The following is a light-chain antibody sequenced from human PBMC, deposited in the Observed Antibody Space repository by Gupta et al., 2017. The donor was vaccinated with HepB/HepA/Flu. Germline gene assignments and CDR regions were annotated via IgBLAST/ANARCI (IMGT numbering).Light chain of an antibody. CDR3: QQRSNWPPT. Sequence: EIVLTQSPATLSLSPGERATLSCRASQNIRTYAVWYQQKPGQAPRLIIYDAFNRATGIPARFSGSGSGKDFTLTISSLEPEDFAVYYWQQRSNWPPTFGPGTRLEIK. V-gene: IGKV3-11*01. CDR2: DAF. CDR1: QNIRTY. J-gene: IGKJ1*01.